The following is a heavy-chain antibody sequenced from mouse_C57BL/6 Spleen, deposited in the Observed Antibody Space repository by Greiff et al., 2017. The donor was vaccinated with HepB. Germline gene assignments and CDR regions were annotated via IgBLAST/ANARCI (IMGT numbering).Heavy chain of an antibody. J-gene: IGHJ2*01. D-gene: IGHD2-3*01. CDR1: GFTFSSYG. Sequence: DVMLVESGGDLVKPGGSLKLSCAASGFTFSSYGMSWVRQTPDKRLEWVATISSGGSYTYYPDSVKGRFTISRDNAKNTLYLQMSSLKSEDTAMYYCARQGFYDLDYWGQGTTLTVSS. V-gene: IGHV5-6*02. CDR3: ARQGFYDLDY. CDR2: ISSGGSYT.